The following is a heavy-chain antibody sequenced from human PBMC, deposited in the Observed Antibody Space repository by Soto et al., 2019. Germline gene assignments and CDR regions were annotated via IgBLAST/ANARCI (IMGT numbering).Heavy chain of an antibody. CDR1: GYTLSDAN. CDR3: ARDLRAGGDY. V-gene: IGHV1-46*01. CDR2: LNPRDDST. J-gene: IGHJ4*02. D-gene: IGHD4-17*01. Sequence: QVQLVQSGAEVKKPGASVKVSCKASGYTLSDANINWVRQAPGQGPEWMGILNPRDDSTNYAQKFQGRVTVTSGPSTRTVYMDVSSRRSEDTAVDYCARDLRAGGDYWGQGSLVTVSS.